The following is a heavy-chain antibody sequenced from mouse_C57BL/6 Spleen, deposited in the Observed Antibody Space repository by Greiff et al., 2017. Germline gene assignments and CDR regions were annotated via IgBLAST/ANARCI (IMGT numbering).Heavy chain of an antibody. J-gene: IGHJ2*01. CDR3: APRYYGKGYCGY. V-gene: IGHV1-50*01. Sequence: VQLQQPGAELVKPGASVKLSCKASGYTFTSSWMQWVKQRPGQGLEWIGEIDPSDSYTNYNQKFKGKATLTVDTSSSTAYMQLSSLTSEDSAVYYCAPRYYGKGYCGYWGQGTTLTVSS. D-gene: IGHD1-1*01. CDR2: IDPSDSYT. CDR1: GYTFTSSW.